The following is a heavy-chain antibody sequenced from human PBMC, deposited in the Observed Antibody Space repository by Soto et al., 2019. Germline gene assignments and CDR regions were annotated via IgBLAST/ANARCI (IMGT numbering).Heavy chain of an antibody. Sequence: SETLSLTCTVSGGSISSGDYYWSWIRQPPGKGLEWIGYIYYSGSTYYNPSLKSRVTISVDTSKNQFSLKLSSVTAADTAVYYCARDIMGTNYYYYGMDVWGQGTTVT. J-gene: IGHJ6*02. CDR3: ARDIMGTNYYYYGMDV. CDR1: GGSISSGDYY. V-gene: IGHV4-30-4*02. D-gene: IGHD2-8*01. CDR2: IYYSGST.